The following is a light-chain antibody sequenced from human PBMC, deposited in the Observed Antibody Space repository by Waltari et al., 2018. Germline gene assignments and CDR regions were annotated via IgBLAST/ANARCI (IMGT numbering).Light chain of an antibody. Sequence: DIVMTQSPATLSLSPVESATLSCRASQSVRSTFAWFQQKPGQPPRLLIYGTSTRATGIPARFSGSGSGTEFSLTISSLQPEDFATYYCQQYDHWPWTFGQGTRVEAK. CDR1: QSVRST. V-gene: IGKV3D-15*01. CDR2: GTS. CDR3: QQYDHWPWT. J-gene: IGKJ1*01.